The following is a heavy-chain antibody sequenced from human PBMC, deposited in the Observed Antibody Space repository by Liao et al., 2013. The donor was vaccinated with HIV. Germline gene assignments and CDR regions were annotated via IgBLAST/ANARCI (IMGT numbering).Heavy chain of an antibody. Sequence: QLQLQESGPGLVKPSETLSLACTVSGGSISGSSYYWTWIRQAPGKGLEWIAEINDSEGTNFNPSLESRVIISVDTSKKQFSLELTSVTAADTAVYYCARGRGKKLAFDMWGQGTMVTVSS. J-gene: IGHJ3*02. CDR2: INDSEGT. V-gene: IGHV4-39*07. CDR1: GGSISGSSYY. CDR3: ARGRGKKLAFDM.